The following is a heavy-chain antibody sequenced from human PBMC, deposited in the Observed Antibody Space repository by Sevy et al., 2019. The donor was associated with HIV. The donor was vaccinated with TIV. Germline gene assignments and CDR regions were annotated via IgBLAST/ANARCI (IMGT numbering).Heavy chain of an antibody. Sequence: GGSLRLSCAASGFTFSSYGMHWVRQAPGEGLQWVAVIWYDGSNKYYADSVKGRFTISRDNSKNTLYLQMNSLRAEDTAVYYCAREGYCSSTSCYGDYYYYYGMDVWGQGTTVTVSS. J-gene: IGHJ6*02. V-gene: IGHV3-33*01. D-gene: IGHD2-2*01. CDR2: IWYDGSNK. CDR3: AREGYCSSTSCYGDYYYYYGMDV. CDR1: GFTFSSYG.